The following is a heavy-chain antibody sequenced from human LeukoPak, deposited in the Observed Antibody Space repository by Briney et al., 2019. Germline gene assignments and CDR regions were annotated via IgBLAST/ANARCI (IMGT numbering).Heavy chain of an antibody. J-gene: IGHJ6*03. CDR1: GGSISSYF. D-gene: IGHD5-12*01. V-gene: IGHV4-59*01. Sequence: KPSETLSLICTVSGGSISSYFWSWIRQPPGKGLEWIGYIYYSGSTNYNPSLKSRVTISVDTSKNQFSLKLSSVTAADTAVYYCARGLGYSGYDYFYYYYYMDVWGKGTTVTVSS. CDR2: IYYSGST. CDR3: ARGLGYSGYDYFYYYYYMDV.